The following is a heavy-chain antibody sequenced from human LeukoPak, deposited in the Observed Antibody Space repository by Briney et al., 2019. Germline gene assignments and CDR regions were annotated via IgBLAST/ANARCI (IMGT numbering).Heavy chain of an antibody. CDR1: GDSVSSNSAA. V-gene: IGHV6-1*01. CDR3: ARGEEMATIAPQLA. D-gene: IGHD5-24*01. J-gene: IGHJ5*02. CDR2: TYYRSKWYN. Sequence: SQTLSLTCAISGDSVSSNSAAWNWIWQSPSRGLEWLGRTYYRSKWYNDYAVSVKSRITINPDTSKNQFSLQLNSVTPEDTAVYYCARGEEMATIAPQLAWGQGTLVTVSS.